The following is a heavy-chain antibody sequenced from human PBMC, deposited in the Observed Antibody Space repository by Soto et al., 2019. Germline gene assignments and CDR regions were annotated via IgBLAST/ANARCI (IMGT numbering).Heavy chain of an antibody. Sequence: QVQLVQSGAEVKKPGSSVKVSCKASGGTFSSYAISWVRQAPGQGLEWMGGIIPIFGTGNYAQKFQGRVTITADESMSTAYMELSSLRSEDTAVYYCARSGDEGNWFDPWGQGTLVTVSS. CDR3: ARSGDEGNWFDP. V-gene: IGHV1-69*01. CDR2: IIPIFGTG. J-gene: IGHJ5*02. CDR1: GGTFSSYA.